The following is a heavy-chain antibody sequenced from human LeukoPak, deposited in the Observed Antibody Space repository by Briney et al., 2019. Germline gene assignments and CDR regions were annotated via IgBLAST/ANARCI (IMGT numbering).Heavy chain of an antibody. CDR2: ISSGGTYE. CDR3: ARDSTYYYDSGSSGPHYFDN. V-gene: IGHV3-30*01. J-gene: IGHJ4*02. D-gene: IGHD3-10*01. CDR1: GFTFSNYA. Sequence: HPGGSLRPSCAASGFTFSNYAMHWVRQAPGKGLEWVSLISSGGTYEYYADSVKGRFTISRDNTKNTLYLQLNSLRAEDTAVYYCARDSTYYYDSGSSGPHYFDNWGQGTLVTVSS.